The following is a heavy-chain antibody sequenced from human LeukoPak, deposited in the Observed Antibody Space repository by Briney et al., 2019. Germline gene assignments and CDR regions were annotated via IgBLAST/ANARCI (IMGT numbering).Heavy chain of an antibody. CDR2: ISSSSSYI. D-gene: IGHD5-24*01. Sequence: GGSLRLSCAASGFTFSSYSMNWVRQAPGKGLEWVSSISSSSSYIYYADSVKGRFTISRDNAKNSLYLQMNSLRAEDTAVYYCARDSLEMATMKLSSWGQGTLVTVSS. CDR3: ARDSLEMATMKLSS. V-gene: IGHV3-21*01. CDR1: GFTFSSYS. J-gene: IGHJ5*02.